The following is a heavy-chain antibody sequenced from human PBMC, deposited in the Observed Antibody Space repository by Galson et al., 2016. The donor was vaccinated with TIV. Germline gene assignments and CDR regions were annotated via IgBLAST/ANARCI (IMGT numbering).Heavy chain of an antibody. CDR3: ARVDKSYHMDV. V-gene: IGHV3-30*03. J-gene: IGHJ6*03. CDR2: ISYDGSDK. D-gene: IGHD3-16*02. Sequence: SCAASGFTFNSYGFHWVRQAPGKGLEWVAFISYDGSDKSYADSLKGRFTISRDKSKNTLHLQMNSLRAEDTALYYCARVDKSYHMDVWGKGTTVTVSS. CDR1: GFTFNSYG.